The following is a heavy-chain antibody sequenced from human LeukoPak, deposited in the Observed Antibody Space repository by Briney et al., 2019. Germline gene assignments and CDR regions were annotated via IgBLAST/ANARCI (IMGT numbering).Heavy chain of an antibody. CDR3: ARAPSGYYQPNWFDP. V-gene: IGHV4-61*02. D-gene: IGHD3-22*01. CDR1: GGSISSGSYY. Sequence: SETLSLTCTVSGGSISSGSYYWSWIRQPPGKGLEWIGRIYTSGSTNYNPSLKSRVTISVDTSKNQFSLKLSSVTAADTAVYYCARAPSGYYQPNWFDPWGQGTLVTVSS. CDR2: IYTSGST. J-gene: IGHJ5*02.